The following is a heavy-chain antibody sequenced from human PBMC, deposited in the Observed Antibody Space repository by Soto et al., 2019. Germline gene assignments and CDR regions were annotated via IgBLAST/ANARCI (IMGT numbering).Heavy chain of an antibody. CDR3: ATELRSSSSWYPLDY. D-gene: IGHD6-13*01. J-gene: IGHJ4*02. Sequence: ASVKVYCKVAGYTLTELSMHWVRQAPGKGLEWMGGFDPEDGETIYAQKFQGRVTMTEDTSTDTAYMELSSLRSEDTAVYYCATELRSSSSWYPLDYWGQGTLVTVSS. CDR2: FDPEDGET. CDR1: GYTLTELS. V-gene: IGHV1-24*01.